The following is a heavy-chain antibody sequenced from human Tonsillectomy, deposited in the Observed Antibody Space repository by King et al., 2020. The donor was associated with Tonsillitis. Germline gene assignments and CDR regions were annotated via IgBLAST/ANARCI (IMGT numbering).Heavy chain of an antibody. V-gene: IGHV4-39*01. CDR3: ASRPFTIFVVVTNFDY. J-gene: IGHJ4*02. CDR1: GGSISSSSYY. CDR2: IYYSGST. Sequence: QLQESGPGLVKPSETLSLTCTVSGGSISSSSYYWGWIRQPPGKGLEWIGSIYYSGSTYYNPSLKSRVTISVDTSKNQFSLKLSSVTAADTAVYYCASRPFTIFVVVTNFDYWGQGTLFTVSS. D-gene: IGHD3-3*01.